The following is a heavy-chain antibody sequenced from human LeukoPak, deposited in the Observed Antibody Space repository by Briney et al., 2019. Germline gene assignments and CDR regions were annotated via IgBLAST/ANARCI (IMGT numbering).Heavy chain of an antibody. CDR1: GGSISSHY. J-gene: IGHJ4*02. CDR3: ARTFTAMAPAAYYFDY. V-gene: IGHV4-4*07. CDR2: IYTSGST. Sequence: SETLSLTCTVSGGSISSHYWSWIRQPAGKGLEWIGRIYTSGSTNYNPSLKSRVTMSVDTSKNQFSLKLSSVTAADTAVYYCARTFTAMAPAAYYFDYWGQGTLVTVSS. D-gene: IGHD5-18*01.